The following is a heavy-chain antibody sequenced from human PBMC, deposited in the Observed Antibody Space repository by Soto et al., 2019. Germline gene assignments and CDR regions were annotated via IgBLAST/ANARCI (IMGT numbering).Heavy chain of an antibody. D-gene: IGHD5-12*01. CDR3: AILTAGNSGYAFKRDF. Sequence: GGPMRLSYAASGFTFSSYWMHWVLKAPGKGLVWVSRINSDGSSTSYADSVKGRFTISRDNAKNTLYLQMNSLRAEDTAVYYCAILTAGNSGYAFKRDFWGQGTLVTVSS. CDR2: INSDGSST. J-gene: IGHJ4*02. V-gene: IGHV3-74*01. CDR1: GFTFSSYW.